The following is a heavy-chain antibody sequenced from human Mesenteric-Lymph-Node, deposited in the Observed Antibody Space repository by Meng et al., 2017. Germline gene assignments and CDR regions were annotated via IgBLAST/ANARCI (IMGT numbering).Heavy chain of an antibody. D-gene: IGHD3-16*01. CDR3: ARGFIRMGELEAFDI. CDR1: GFTFSSSE. V-gene: IGHV3-48*03. CDR2: MNSDSSII. Sequence: GESLKISCAASGFTFSSSEMNWVRQAPGKGLEWVSYMNSDSSIIYYAESVKGRFTISRDNAKNSLYLQMNSLRAEDTALYYCARGFIRMGELEAFDIWGQGTMVTVSS. J-gene: IGHJ3*02.